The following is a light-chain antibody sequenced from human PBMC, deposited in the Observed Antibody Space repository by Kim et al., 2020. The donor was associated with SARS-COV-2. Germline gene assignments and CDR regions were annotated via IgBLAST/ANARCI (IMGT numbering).Light chain of an antibody. Sequence: QSALTQPPSASGSPGQSVTISCTGTSSDVGGYNYVSWYQQHPGKAPKLMIYEVSKRPSGVPDRFSGSKSGNTASLTVSGLQAEDEADYYCSSYAGSNNRVFGGGTHLTVL. CDR2: EVS. CDR1: SSDVGGYNY. CDR3: SSYAGSNNRV. V-gene: IGLV2-8*01. J-gene: IGLJ3*02.